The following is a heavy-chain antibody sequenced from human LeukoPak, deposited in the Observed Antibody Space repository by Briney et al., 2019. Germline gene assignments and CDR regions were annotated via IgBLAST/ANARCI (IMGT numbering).Heavy chain of an antibody. Sequence: ASVKVSCKDSGFTFTSSAVQWVRQARGQRLEWIGWIVVGSGNTNYAQKFQERVTITRDMSTSTAYMELSSLRSEDTAVYYCAAEGMTTWFDPWGQGTLVTVSS. J-gene: IGHJ5*02. D-gene: IGHD4-11*01. CDR2: IVVGSGNT. CDR1: GFTFTSSA. V-gene: IGHV1-58*01. CDR3: AAEGMTTWFDP.